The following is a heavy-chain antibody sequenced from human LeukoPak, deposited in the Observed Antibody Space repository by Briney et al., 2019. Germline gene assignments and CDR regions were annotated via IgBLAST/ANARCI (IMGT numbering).Heavy chain of an antibody. Sequence: ASVKVSCKASGYTFTSYGISWVRQAPGQWLEWMGWISAYNGNTNYAQKLQGRVTMTTDTSTSNAYMEMRSLRSDDTAVYYCARDWYYYYDSSGLDYWGQGTLVTVSS. V-gene: IGHV1-18*01. CDR2: ISAYNGNT. CDR3: ARDWYYYYDSSGLDY. J-gene: IGHJ4*02. CDR1: GYTFTSYG. D-gene: IGHD3-22*01.